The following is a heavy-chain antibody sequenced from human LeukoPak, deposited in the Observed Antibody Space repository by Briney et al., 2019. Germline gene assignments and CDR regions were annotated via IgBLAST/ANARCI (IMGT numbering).Heavy chain of an antibody. J-gene: IGHJ4*02. V-gene: IGHV4-34*01. CDR3: ARHRGSGSYIDY. D-gene: IGHD1-26*01. CDR1: GGSFSGYY. CDR2: INHSGST. Sequence: PSETLSLTCAVYGGSFSGYYWSWIRQPPGKGLEWIGEINHSGSTNYNPSLKSRVTISVDTSKNQFSLKLSPVTAADTAVYYCARHRGSGSYIDYWGQGTLVTVSS.